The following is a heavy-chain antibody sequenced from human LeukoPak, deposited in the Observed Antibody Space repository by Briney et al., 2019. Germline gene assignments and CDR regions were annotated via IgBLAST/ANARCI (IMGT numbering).Heavy chain of an antibody. Sequence: NPGGSLRLSCAASGFTFSGYSMNWVRQAPGKGLEWVSSISSSSSYIYYADSVKGRFTISRDNAKNSLYLQMNSLRAEDTAVYYCARGVPTPSGRNGDTFDIWGQGTMVTVSS. V-gene: IGHV3-21*04. D-gene: IGHD1-14*01. CDR2: ISSSSSYI. CDR3: ARGVPTPSGRNGDTFDI. CDR1: GFTFSGYS. J-gene: IGHJ3*02.